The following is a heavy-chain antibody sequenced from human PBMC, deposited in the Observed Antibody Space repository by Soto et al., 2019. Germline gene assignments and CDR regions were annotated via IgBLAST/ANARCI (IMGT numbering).Heavy chain of an antibody. V-gene: IGHV1-69*08. Sequence: QVQLVQSGAEVKKPGSSVKVSCKASGGTFSSYTISSVRQAPGQGLEWMGRIIPILGIANYAQKFQGRVTITADKSTSTAYMELSSLRSEDTAVYYCAREGDGSYFDYWGQGTLVTVSS. CDR3: AREGDGSYFDY. CDR1: GGTFSSYT. D-gene: IGHD1-26*01. J-gene: IGHJ4*02. CDR2: IIPILGIA.